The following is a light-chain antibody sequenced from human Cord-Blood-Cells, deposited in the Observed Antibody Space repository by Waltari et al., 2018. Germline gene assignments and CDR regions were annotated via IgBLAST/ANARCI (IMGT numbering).Light chain of an antibody. CDR3: QAWDSSTYV. Sequence: SYELTPPPSVSVSPGQTPSITCSGATLGDKYACWYQQKPGQSPVLVIYQDSKRPSGIPERFSGSNSGNTATLTISGTQAMDEADYYCQAWDSSTYVFGTGTKVTVL. J-gene: IGLJ1*01. V-gene: IGLV3-1*01. CDR2: QDS. CDR1: TLGDKY.